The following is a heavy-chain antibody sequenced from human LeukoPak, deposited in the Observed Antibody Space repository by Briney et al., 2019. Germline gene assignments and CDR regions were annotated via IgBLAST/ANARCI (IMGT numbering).Heavy chain of an antibody. D-gene: IGHD3-22*01. CDR2: ISGSGGST. Sequence: GGSLRLSCAASGFTFSSYAMSWVRQAPGKGLEWVSAISGSGGSTYYADSVEGRFTISRDNSKNTLYLQMNSLRAEDTAVYYCAKPPDYDSSGYYSDYWGQGTLVTVSS. J-gene: IGHJ4*02. CDR1: GFTFSSYA. V-gene: IGHV3-23*01. CDR3: AKPPDYDSSGYYSDY.